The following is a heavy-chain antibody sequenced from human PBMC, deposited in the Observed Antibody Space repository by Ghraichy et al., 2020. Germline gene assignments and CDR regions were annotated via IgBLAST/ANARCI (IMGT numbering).Heavy chain of an antibody. V-gene: IGHV1-69*13. D-gene: IGHD1-14*01. Sequence: VKVSCKASGGTFSSYAISWVRQAPGQGLEWMGGIIPIFGTANYAQKFQGRVTITADESTSTAYMELSSLRSEDTAVYYCARGKEGTTTLLNWFDPWGQGTLVTVSS. CDR2: IIPIFGTA. J-gene: IGHJ5*02. CDR3: ARGKEGTTTLLNWFDP. CDR1: GGTFSSYA.